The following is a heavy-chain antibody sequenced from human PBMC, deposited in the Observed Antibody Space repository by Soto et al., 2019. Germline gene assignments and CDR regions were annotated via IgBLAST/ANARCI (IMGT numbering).Heavy chain of an antibody. J-gene: IGHJ4*02. D-gene: IGHD5-12*01. CDR3: ARGGGSGSDFGY. CDR2: DNTDSST. Sequence: GGSLRLSCAASGFTDSSDYMSWVREAPGKRLECVSGDNTDSSTDYAESKKDRFTISRDNSKNTVYLQMNSLRAEDTAVYFCARGGGSGSDFGYWGQGTLVTVSS. CDR1: GFTDSSDY. V-gene: IGHV3-53*01.